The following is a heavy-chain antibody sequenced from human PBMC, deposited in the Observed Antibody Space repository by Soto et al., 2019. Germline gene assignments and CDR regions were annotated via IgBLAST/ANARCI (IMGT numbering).Heavy chain of an antibody. D-gene: IGHD3-10*01. J-gene: IGHJ6*04. CDR3: ARKTDSIPSGGDV. V-gene: IGHV3-53*04. CDR1: GFAVRHNY. Sequence: EVQLVESGGGLVQPGGSLRLSCTASGFAVRHNYMTSVRQAPGKGLEWVSLIYSGGDTAYADSVKGRFTISRHTSQNTLYLQMNSLRAEDTAVYYCARKTDSIPSGGDVWGKGTAVTVSS. CDR2: IYSGGDT.